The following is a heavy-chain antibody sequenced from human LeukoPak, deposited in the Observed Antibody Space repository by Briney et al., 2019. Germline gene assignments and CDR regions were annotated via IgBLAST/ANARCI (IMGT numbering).Heavy chain of an antibody. Sequence: PSETLSLTCPVSGGSISSYHWNWIRQPPGKGLEWIGYISYSGTTSYNPSLKSRVTISMDTSKNQFSLKLSSVTAADTAVYYRARGGSRRDTAMVWDYWGQGILVTVSS. CDR3: ARGGSRRDTAMVWDY. J-gene: IGHJ4*02. V-gene: IGHV4-59*01. CDR2: ISYSGTT. D-gene: IGHD5-18*01. CDR1: GGSISSYH.